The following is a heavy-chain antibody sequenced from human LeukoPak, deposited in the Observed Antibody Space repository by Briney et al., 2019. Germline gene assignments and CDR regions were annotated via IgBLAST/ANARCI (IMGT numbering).Heavy chain of an antibody. CDR2: IWYDGSNK. D-gene: IGHD1-26*01. Sequence: GRSLRLSCAASGFTFSSYGMHWVRQAPGKGLEWVAVIWYDGSNKYYADSVKGRFTISGDNSKNTLYLQMNSLRAEDTAVYYCARDGDVGGGFDYWGQGTLVTVSS. J-gene: IGHJ4*02. V-gene: IGHV3-33*01. CDR1: GFTFSSYG. CDR3: ARDGDVGGGFDY.